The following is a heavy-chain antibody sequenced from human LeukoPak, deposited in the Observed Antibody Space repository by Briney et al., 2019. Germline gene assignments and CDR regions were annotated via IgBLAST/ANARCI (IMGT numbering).Heavy chain of an antibody. CDR1: GGTFSSYA. J-gene: IGHJ6*02. CDR3: ARASGSSTSCYDSCYYYYGMDV. Sequence: ASVKVSCKASGGTFSSYAISWVRQAPGQGLEWMGGIIPIFGTANYAQKFQGRVTITADESTSTAYMELSSLRSEDTAVYYCARASGSSTSCYDSCYYYYGMDVWGQGTTVTVSS. V-gene: IGHV1-69*13. CDR2: IIPIFGTA. D-gene: IGHD2-2*01.